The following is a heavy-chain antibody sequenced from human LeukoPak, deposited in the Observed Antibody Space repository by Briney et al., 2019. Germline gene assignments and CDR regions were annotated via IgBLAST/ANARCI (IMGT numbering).Heavy chain of an antibody. CDR3: ARVESTRAIDY. D-gene: IGHD2-2*01. Sequence: SETLSLTCTVSGGSISSYYWNWIRQPPGKGLEWIGYIYYTGNTNYNPSLQSRVAISVDTSKNQFSLKLSSVTAAETAVYYCARVESTRAIDYWGQGTLVTVSS. CDR2: IYYTGNT. CDR1: GGSISSYY. V-gene: IGHV4-59*01. J-gene: IGHJ4*02.